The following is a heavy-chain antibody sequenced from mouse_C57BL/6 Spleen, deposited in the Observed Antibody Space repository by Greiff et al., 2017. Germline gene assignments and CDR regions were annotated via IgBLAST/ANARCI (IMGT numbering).Heavy chain of an antibody. CDR1: GYTFTSYW. CDR2: INPSSGYT. J-gene: IGHJ1*03. Sequence: QVQLQQSGAELAKPGASVKLSCKASGYTFTSYWMHWVKQRTGQGLEWIGYINPSSGYTKYNQKFKDKDTLTADKSSSTAYMQLSSRTYEYSAVYYCARDTTVVARYFDVWGTGTTVTVAS. CDR3: ARDTTVVARYFDV. V-gene: IGHV1-7*01. D-gene: IGHD1-1*01.